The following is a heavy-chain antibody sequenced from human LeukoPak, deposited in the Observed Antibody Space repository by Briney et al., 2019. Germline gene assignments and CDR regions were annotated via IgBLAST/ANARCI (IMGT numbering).Heavy chain of an antibody. CDR3: AKDPTAGFWSGYYFDY. CDR1: GFTFSSYG. Sequence: GGSLRLSCAASGFTFSSYGMHWVRQAPGKGLEWVAFIRYDGSNKYCADSVKGRFTISRDKSKNTLYLQMNSLRAEDTAVYYCAKDPTAGFWSGYYFDYWGQGTLVTVSS. V-gene: IGHV3-30*02. CDR2: IRYDGSNK. J-gene: IGHJ4*02. D-gene: IGHD3-3*01.